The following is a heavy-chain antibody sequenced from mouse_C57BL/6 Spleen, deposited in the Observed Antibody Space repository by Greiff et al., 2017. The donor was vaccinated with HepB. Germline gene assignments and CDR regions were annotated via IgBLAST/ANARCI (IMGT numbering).Heavy chain of an antibody. CDR2: IHPNSGST. Sequence: VQLQQPGAELVKPGASVKLSCKASGYTFTSYWMHWVKQRPGQGLEWIGMIHPNSGSTNYNEKFKSKVTLTVDKSNSTAYMQLSSLTSEDSAVYYCARRGGSSPYYAMDYWGQGTSVTVSS. V-gene: IGHV1-64*01. CDR3: ARRGGSSPYYAMDY. CDR1: GYTFTSYW. D-gene: IGHD1-1*01. J-gene: IGHJ4*01.